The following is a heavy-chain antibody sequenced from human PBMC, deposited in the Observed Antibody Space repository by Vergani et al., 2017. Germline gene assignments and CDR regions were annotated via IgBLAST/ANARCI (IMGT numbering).Heavy chain of an antibody. CDR3: ARTAPQYSSGWYDY. CDR1: GFTFSSYG. J-gene: IGHJ4*02. D-gene: IGHD6-19*01. CDR2: IWNDGSNK. Sequence: QVQLVESGGGVVQPGRSLRLSCAASGFTFSSYGMHWVRQAPGKGLEWVAVIWNDGSNKYYADSVKGRFTISRDNSKNPLYLQMNSLRAEDTAVYYCARTAPQYSSGWYDYWGQGTLVTVSS. V-gene: IGHV3-33*01.